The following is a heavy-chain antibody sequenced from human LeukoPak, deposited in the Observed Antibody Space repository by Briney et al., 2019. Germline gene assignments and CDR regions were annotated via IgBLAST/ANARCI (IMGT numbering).Heavy chain of an antibody. D-gene: IGHD3-10*01. Sequence: QAGGSLRLSCAASGFTFSSYAMSWVRQAPGKGLQWVSVIRGSGSSTYYADSVKGRFTISRDNSKNTLYLQMNSLRAEDTAVYYCAKDRDYGSGSYNNYYYMDVWGKGITVTVSS. J-gene: IGHJ6*03. CDR3: AKDRDYGSGSYNNYYYMDV. CDR1: GFTFSSYA. V-gene: IGHV3-23*01. CDR2: IRGSGSST.